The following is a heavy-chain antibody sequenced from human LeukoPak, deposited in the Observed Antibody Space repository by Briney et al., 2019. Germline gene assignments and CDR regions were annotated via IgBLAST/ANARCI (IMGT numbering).Heavy chain of an antibody. CDR1: GGPFSGYY. J-gene: IGHJ4*02. CDR2: INHSGST. Sequence: SETLSLTCAVYGGPFSGYYWSWIRQPPGKGLEWIGEINHSGSTNYNPSLKSRVTISVDTSKNQFSLKLSSVTAADTAVYYCARSRDGSGSYYNDLDYWGQGTLVTVSS. CDR3: ARSRDGSGSYYNDLDY. V-gene: IGHV4-34*01. D-gene: IGHD3-10*01.